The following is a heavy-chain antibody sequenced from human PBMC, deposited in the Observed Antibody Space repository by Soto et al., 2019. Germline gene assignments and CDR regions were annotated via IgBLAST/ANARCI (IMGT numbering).Heavy chain of an antibody. D-gene: IGHD3-22*01. CDR1: VDSMSEVY. V-gene: IGHV4-59*12. J-gene: IGHJ4*02. Sequence: SETLSLTCSVSVDSMSEVYWSWIRQSPGKGLEWIGYVHYVGTTKYNPSHKSRVTISVDTSKKQFSLNLRSVTAADTAVYYCTRLNYYDTSGYPYFFDYWGQGAPVTVSS. CDR3: TRLNYYDTSGYPYFFDY. CDR2: VHYVGTT.